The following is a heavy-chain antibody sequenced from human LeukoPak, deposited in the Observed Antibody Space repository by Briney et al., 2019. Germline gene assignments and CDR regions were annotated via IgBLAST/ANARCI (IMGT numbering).Heavy chain of an antibody. CDR2: INPNSGGT. CDR1: GYTFTGYY. V-gene: IGHV1-2*06. Sequence: GASVKVSCKASGYTFTGYYMHWVRQAPGQGLEWMGRINPNSGGTNYAQKFQGRVTMTRDTSISTAYMELSWLRSDDTAVYYCARGDLSGSYFGYWGQGTLVTVSS. CDR3: ARGDLSGSYFGY. J-gene: IGHJ4*02. D-gene: IGHD1-26*01.